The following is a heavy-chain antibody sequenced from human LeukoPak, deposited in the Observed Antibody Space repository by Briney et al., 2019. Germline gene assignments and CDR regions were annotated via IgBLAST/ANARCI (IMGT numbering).Heavy chain of an antibody. CDR3: ASPFRMTTVTY. CDR1: GGSFSGYY. D-gene: IGHD4-17*01. CDR2: INHSGST. V-gene: IGHV4-34*01. J-gene: IGHJ4*02. Sequence: KPSETLSLTCAVYGGSFSGYYWSWIRQPPGKGLEWIGEINHSGSTNYNPSLKSRVTISVDTSKNQFSLKLSSVTAADTAVYYCASPFRMTTVTYWGQGTLVTVSS.